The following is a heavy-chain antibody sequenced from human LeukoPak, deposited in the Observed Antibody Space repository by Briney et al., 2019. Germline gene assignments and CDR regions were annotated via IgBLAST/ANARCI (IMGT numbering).Heavy chain of an antibody. D-gene: IGHD3-22*01. Sequence: SETLSLTCTVSAGSIGNSGYYWGWIRQPPGKGLEWIGVMHYSGSSSYNPSLKSRVTISVDTSKNQFSLRLTSVTAADTAVYYCARYSSAQGWFDPWGQGTLVTVSA. V-gene: IGHV4-39*01. CDR1: AGSIGNSGYY. CDR2: MHYSGSS. CDR3: ARYSSAQGWFDP. J-gene: IGHJ5*02.